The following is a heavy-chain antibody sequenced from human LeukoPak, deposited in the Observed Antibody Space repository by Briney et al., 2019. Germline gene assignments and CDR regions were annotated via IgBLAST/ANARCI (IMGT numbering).Heavy chain of an antibody. CDR2: IYYSGST. J-gene: IGHJ4*02. Sequence: PSETLSLTCTVSGGSISSYYLSWIRQPPGKGLECIGCIYYSGSTNYNSSLKSRVTISVDTSKNQFSLKLSSVTAADTAVYYCASADYGDYVFDYWGQGTLVTVSS. CDR1: GGSISSYY. V-gene: IGHV4-59*12. D-gene: IGHD4-17*01. CDR3: ASADYGDYVFDY.